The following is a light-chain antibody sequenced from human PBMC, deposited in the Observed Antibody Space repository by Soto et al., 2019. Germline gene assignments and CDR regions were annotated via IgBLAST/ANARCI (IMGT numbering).Light chain of an antibody. CDR3: QQYKNWPWT. J-gene: IGKJ1*01. CDR2: GAS. CDR1: QRVSSD. Sequence: EIVMTQSPATLSVSPGERATLSCRASQRVSSDLAWYQQKPGQAPRLLIYGASTRATGIPARFSGSGSGTEFTLTIRSLQSEDHDLYYCQQYKNWPWTFGQGTRWIS. V-gene: IGKV3-15*01.